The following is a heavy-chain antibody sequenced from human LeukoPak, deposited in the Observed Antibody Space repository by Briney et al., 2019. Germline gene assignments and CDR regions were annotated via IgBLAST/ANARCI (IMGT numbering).Heavy chain of an antibody. V-gene: IGHV1-24*01. CDR2: FDPEDGET. Sequence: ASVKVSCKASGYTFTGYYMHWVRQAPGKGLEWMGTFDPEDGETIYARRFQGRVTMTEDTSTDTAYMELSSLRSEDTAVYYCARSDSGSYYRRFDYWGQGTLVTVSS. J-gene: IGHJ4*02. CDR3: ARSDSGSYYRRFDY. D-gene: IGHD3-10*01. CDR1: GYTFTGYY.